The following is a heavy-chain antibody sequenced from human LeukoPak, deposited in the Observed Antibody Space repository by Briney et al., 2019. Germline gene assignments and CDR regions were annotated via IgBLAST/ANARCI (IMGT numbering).Heavy chain of an antibody. J-gene: IGHJ4*02. D-gene: IGHD2-21*01. CDR2: IYYTGIT. CDR1: GDSIRSYY. V-gene: IGHV4-59*08. CDR3: ARGFRGGAHDY. Sequence: SETLSLTCTVPGDSIRSYYWSWIRQPPGKGLEWIGYIYYTGITNYSPSLKSRVTMSADTSKNQFSLKLISVTAADTAVYYCARGFRGGAHDYWGQGTLVTVSS.